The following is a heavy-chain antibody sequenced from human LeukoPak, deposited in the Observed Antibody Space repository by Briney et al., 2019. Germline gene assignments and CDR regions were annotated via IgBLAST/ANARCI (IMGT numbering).Heavy chain of an antibody. CDR3: ASELRFLES. CDR2: MHYSGST. D-gene: IGHD3-3*01. Sequence: SEPLSLTCSVSGGSITKNGYYWGWIRQSPETGLEWIGSMHYSGSTYYNPSLNSRVTISVDTSKNQFSLKLTSVTAADTAVYYCASELRFLESWGQGTLVTVSS. CDR1: GGSITKNGYY. V-gene: IGHV4-39*07. J-gene: IGHJ5*02.